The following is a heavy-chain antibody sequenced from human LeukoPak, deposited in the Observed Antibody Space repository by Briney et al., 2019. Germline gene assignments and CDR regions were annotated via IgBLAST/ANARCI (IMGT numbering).Heavy chain of an antibody. CDR2: ISSSSSYI. V-gene: IGHV3-21*01. Sequence: PGGSLRLSCAASGFTFSSYSMNWVRQAPGKGLEWVSSISSSSSYIYYADSVKGRFTITRDNAKNSLYLQMNSLRAEDTAVYYCARGWGATGWFDPWGQGTLVTVSS. CDR3: ARGWGATGWFDP. D-gene: IGHD3-16*01. CDR1: GFTFSSYS. J-gene: IGHJ5*02.